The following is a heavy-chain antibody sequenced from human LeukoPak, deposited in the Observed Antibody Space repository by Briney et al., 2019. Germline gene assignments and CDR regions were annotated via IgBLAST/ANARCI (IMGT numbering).Heavy chain of an antibody. Sequence: PSETLSLTCTVSGGSISSGDYYWSWIRQPPGKGLEWIGYIYYSGSTYYNPSLKSRVTISVDTSKSQFSLKLSSVTAADTAVYYCARGAGYSSSWYDYWGQGTLVTVSS. CDR3: ARGAGYSSSWYDY. D-gene: IGHD6-13*01. J-gene: IGHJ4*02. CDR1: GGSISSGDYY. CDR2: IYYSGST. V-gene: IGHV4-30-4*01.